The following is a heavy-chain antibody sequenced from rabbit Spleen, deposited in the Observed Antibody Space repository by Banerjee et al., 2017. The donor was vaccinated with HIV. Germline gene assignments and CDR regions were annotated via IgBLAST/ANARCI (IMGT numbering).Heavy chain of an antibody. CDR2: IYGGDGYST. Sequence: QSLEESGGGLVQPEGSLTLTCTASGFSFNNNYYMCWVRQAPGKGLEWIACIYGGDGYSTAYASWAKGRFTVSKTSSTTVTLQMTRLTAADTATYFCARDTSTSFSSYGMDLWGPGTLVTVS. CDR3: ARDTSTSFSSYGMDL. V-gene: IGHV1S40*01. CDR1: GFSFNNNYY. D-gene: IGHD1-1*01. J-gene: IGHJ6*01.